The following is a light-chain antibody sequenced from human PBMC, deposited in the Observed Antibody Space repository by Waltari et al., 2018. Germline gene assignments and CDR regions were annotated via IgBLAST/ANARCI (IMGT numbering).Light chain of an antibody. Sequence: QSVLTQPPSASGTPGQSVTISCSGSLSTLGTHYVYWYQQPPGTAPKLLIYLTHQRPSGVPDRFSASKSGTSASLAISGLRFEDEGDYYCATRDEGPTVVFGGGTKVTVL. CDR1: LSTLGTHY. V-gene: IGLV1-47*01. CDR2: LTH. CDR3: ATRDEGPTVV. J-gene: IGLJ2*01.